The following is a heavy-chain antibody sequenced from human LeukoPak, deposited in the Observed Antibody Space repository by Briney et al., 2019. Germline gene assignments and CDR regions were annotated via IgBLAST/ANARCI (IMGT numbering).Heavy chain of an antibody. CDR2: ISSSSSTI. Sequence: GGSLRLSCAASGFTFSSYSMNWVRQAPGKGLEWVSYISSSSSTIYYAGSVKGRFTISRDNAKNSLYLQMNSLRAEDTAVYYCARDSLNGMDVWGQGTTVTVSS. V-gene: IGHV3-48*04. J-gene: IGHJ6*02. CDR1: GFTFSSYS. CDR3: ARDSLNGMDV.